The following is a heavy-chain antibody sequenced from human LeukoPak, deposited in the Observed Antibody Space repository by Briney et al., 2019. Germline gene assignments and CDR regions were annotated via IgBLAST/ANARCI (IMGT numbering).Heavy chain of an antibody. V-gene: IGHV4-30-4*01. J-gene: IGHJ3*02. Sequence: SETLSLTCTVSGGSISSGDYYWSRIRQPPGKGLEWIGYIYYSGSTYYNPSLKSRVTISVDTSKNQFSLKLSSVTAADTAVYYCARLSSYAFDIWGQGTMVTVSS. CDR3: ARLSSYAFDI. D-gene: IGHD3-10*01. CDR1: GGSISSGDYY. CDR2: IYYSGST.